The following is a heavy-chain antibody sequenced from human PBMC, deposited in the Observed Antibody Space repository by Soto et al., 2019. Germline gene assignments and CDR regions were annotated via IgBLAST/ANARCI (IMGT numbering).Heavy chain of an antibody. Sequence: QVQLVQSGGEVKKPGASVKVSCKASGYNYNNYGVTWVRQAPGQGLEWMGWISAFNHKANYAPNIQDRVTMTIDTTPNTAHMEMKSLRPDDPAVYYFARPHNHPWTGSPDFDFWGQGTLVTVSA. CDR3: ARPHNHPWTGSPDFDF. V-gene: IGHV1-18*04. CDR2: ISAFNHKA. J-gene: IGHJ4*02. D-gene: IGHD1-20*01. CDR1: GYNYNNYG.